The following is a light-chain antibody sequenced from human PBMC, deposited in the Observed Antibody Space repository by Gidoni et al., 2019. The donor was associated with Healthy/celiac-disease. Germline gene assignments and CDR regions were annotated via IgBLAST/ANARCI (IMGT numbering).Light chain of an antibody. Sequence: LTQSPGTLSLAPGERATLSCRASQSVSSSYLAWYQQKPGQAPRLLIYGASSMATGIPDRFSGSGSGTDFTLTISRLEPEDFAVYYCQQYGSSPLTFGGGTKVEIK. V-gene: IGKV3-20*01. J-gene: IGKJ4*01. CDR3: QQYGSSPLT. CDR2: GAS. CDR1: QSVSSSY.